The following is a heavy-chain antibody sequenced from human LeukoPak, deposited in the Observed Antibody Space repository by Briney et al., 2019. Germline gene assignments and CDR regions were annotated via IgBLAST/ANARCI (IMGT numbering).Heavy chain of an antibody. CDR1: GFTFSSYD. J-gene: IGHJ6*02. D-gene: IGHD3-22*01. V-gene: IGHV3-13*01. Sequence: GGSLRLSCAASGFTFSSYDMHWVRQATGKGLEWVSAIGTAGDTYYPGSVKGRFTISRENAKNSLYLQMNSLRAGDTAAYYCARWVFNDSSGLDGMDVWGQGTTVTVSS. CDR2: IGTAGDT. CDR3: ARWVFNDSSGLDGMDV.